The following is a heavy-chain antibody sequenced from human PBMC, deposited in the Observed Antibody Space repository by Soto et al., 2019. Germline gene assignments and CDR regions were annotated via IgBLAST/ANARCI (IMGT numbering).Heavy chain of an antibody. CDR1: GFTFSSYS. CDR3: ARAVAGTVFEY. D-gene: IGHD6-19*01. Sequence: EVQLVESGGGLVQPGTSLSLSCAASGFTFSSYSMSWIRQTPGKGLEWLSYISSSGSTIYYRDSVKGRFTMSRDNANDSLYLQMNSLSDDDTAVYYCARAVAGTVFEYLGQGALVTVSS. CDR2: ISSSGSTI. V-gene: IGHV3-48*02. J-gene: IGHJ4*02.